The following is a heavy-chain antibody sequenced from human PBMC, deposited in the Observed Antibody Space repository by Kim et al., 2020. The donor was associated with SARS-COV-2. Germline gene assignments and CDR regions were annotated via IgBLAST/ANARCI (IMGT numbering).Heavy chain of an antibody. CDR1: GGSINSGSYY. J-gene: IGHJ4*01. D-gene: IGHD2-2*02. V-gene: IGHV4-39*01. CDR2: MFHSGRT. CDR3: SRNPRGGNTLYIFDS. Sequence: SETLSLTCTVSGGSINSGSYYWGWSRQPPGKGREWIGSMFHSGRTFYNPSLKSRVTISADASKNQFSLKLSSLTAADTADYNFSRNPRGGNTLYIFDS.